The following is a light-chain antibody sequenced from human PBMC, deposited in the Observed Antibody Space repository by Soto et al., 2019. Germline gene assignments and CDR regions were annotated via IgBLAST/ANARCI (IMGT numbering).Light chain of an antibody. CDR3: QQRSIWPPECT. V-gene: IGKV3-11*01. CDR2: DAS. Sequence: EMGLTQSQATLSLSPGDRATLSCRASQTCSSYLSWYQQKPGQAPRLLIYDASNMATGIPARFSGSGSGTDFTLTISCLEPEDFAVYYCQQRSIWPPECTFGQGTKLEIK. J-gene: IGKJ2*02. CDR1: QTCSSY.